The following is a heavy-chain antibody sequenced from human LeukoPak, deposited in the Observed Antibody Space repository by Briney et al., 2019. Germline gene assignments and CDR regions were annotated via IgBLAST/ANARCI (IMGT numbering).Heavy chain of an antibody. CDR3: ARMGGNLSR. CDR1: GFTFSTSE. D-gene: IGHD1-26*01. V-gene: IGHV3-48*03. CDR2: ISRSGTNI. J-gene: IGHJ4*02. Sequence: GGSLRLFCVASGFTFSTSEMNWVRQAPGKGLDWVSYISRSGTNIYYAESVKGRFTISRDNAKKSLYLQMNSLRVEDTAVYYCARMGGNLSRWGQGTLVTVSS.